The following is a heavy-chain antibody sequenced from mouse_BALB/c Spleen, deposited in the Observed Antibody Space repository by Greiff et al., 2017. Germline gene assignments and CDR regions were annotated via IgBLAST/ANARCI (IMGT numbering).Heavy chain of an antibody. CDR3: ARWNYGRIDY. Sequence: EVMLVESGGGLVQPGGSRKLSCAASGFTFSSFGMHWVRQAPEKGLEWVAYISSGSSTIYYADTVKGRFTISRDNPKNTLFLQMTSLRSEDTAMYYCARWNYGRIDYWGKGTTLTVSS. V-gene: IGHV5-17*02. J-gene: IGHJ2*01. D-gene: IGHD1-1*01. CDR1: GFTFSSFG. CDR2: ISSGSSTI.